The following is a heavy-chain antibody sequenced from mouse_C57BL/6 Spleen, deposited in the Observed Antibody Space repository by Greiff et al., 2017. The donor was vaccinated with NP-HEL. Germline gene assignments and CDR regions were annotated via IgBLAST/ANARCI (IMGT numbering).Heavy chain of an antibody. CDR1: GYTFTSYW. CDR3: ARWPGYYFDY. V-gene: IGHV1-64*01. J-gene: IGHJ2*01. Sequence: VQLQQSGAELVKPGASVKLSCKASGYTFTSYWMHWVKQRPGQGLEWIGMIHPNSGSTNYNEKFKSKATLTVDKSSSTAYMQLSSLTSEDSAVYYCARWPGYYFDYWGQGTTLTVSS. CDR2: IHPNSGST.